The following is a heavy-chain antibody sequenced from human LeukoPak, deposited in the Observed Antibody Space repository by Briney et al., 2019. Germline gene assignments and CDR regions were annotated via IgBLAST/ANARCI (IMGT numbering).Heavy chain of an antibody. D-gene: IGHD3-10*01. Sequence: GGSLRLSCAASGFTFSSYEMNWVRQAPGKGLEWVSYISSSGSTIYYADSVKGRFTISRDNAKNSLYLQMNSLRAENTAVYYCARANRFGPVDPWGQGTLVTVSS. V-gene: IGHV3-48*03. CDR2: ISSSGSTI. CDR3: ARANRFGPVDP. J-gene: IGHJ5*02. CDR1: GFTFSSYE.